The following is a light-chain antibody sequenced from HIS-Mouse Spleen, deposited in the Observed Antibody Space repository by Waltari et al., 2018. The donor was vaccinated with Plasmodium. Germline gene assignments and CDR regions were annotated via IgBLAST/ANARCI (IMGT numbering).Light chain of an antibody. V-gene: IGKV1-39*01. CDR3: QQSYSTPWT. CDR2: AAS. CDR1: QSISSY. J-gene: IGKJ1*01. Sequence: DIQMTQSPSSLSASVGDRVTITCRASQSISSYLNGYQKKPGKAPKLLIYAASSLQSGVPSRFNGSGSGTDFTLTISSLQPEDFATYYCQQSYSTPWTFGQGTKVEIK.